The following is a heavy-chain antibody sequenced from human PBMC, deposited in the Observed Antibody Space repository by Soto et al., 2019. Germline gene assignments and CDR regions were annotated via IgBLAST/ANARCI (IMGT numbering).Heavy chain of an antibody. V-gene: IGHV4-38-2*02. CDR3: ARVEDSSGYDYYYYGMDV. CDR1: GYSINSDDY. J-gene: IGHJ6*02. CDR2: IYHSVST. D-gene: IGHD3-22*01. Sequence: SETLSLTCTVSGYSINSDDYWGWIRQPPGKGLECIASIYHSVSTFYNPSLRSRVTISIDTSNHQFSLKLSSVTAADTAVYYCARVEDSSGYDYYYYGMDVWGQGTTVTVSS.